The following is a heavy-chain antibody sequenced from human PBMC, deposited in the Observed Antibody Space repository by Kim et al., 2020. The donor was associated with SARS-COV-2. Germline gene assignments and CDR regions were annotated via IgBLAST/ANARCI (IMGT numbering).Heavy chain of an antibody. CDR1: GGTFSSYA. CDR2: IIPILGIA. D-gene: IGHD5-18*01. CDR3: ARIEASVDTAMLGDFDY. J-gene: IGHJ4*02. V-gene: IGHV1-69*04. Sequence: VKVSCKASGGTFSSYAISWVRQAPGQGLEWMGRIIPILGIANYAQKFQGRVTITADKSTSTAYMELSSLRSEDTAVYYCARIEASVDTAMLGDFDYWGQGTLVTVSS.